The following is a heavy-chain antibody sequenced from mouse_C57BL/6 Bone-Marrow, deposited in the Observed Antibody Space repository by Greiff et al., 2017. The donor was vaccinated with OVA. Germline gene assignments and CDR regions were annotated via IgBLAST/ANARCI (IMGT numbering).Heavy chain of an antibody. D-gene: IGHD1-1*01. Sequence: QVQLQQSGAELARPGASVKLSCKASGYTFTSSGISWVKQRTGQGLEWIGEIYPRSGNTYYNEKFKGKATLTADNASSTAYMELRSLTSEDSAVYFCARRDYGSSYGVWGTGTTVTVSS. V-gene: IGHV1-81*01. CDR2: IYPRSGNT. J-gene: IGHJ1*03. CDR1: GYTFTSSG. CDR3: ARRDYGSSYGV.